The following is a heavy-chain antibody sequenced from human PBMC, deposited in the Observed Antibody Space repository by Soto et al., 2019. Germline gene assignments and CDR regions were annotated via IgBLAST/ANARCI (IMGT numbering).Heavy chain of an antibody. CDR1: GFTFSSYA. CDR3: AKDLSDSSGYYTGYFDY. CDR2: ISGSGGST. D-gene: IGHD3-22*01. V-gene: IGHV3-23*01. J-gene: IGHJ4*02. Sequence: PGGSLRLSCAASGFTFSSYAMSWVRQAPGKGLEWVSAISGSGGSTYYADSVKGRFTISRDNSKNTLYLQMNSLRAEDTAVYYCAKDLSDSSGYYTGYFDYWGQGTLVTVSS.